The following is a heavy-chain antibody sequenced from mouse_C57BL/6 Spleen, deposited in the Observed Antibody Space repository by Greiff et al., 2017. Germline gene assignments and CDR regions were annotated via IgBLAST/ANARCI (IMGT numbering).Heavy chain of an antibody. D-gene: IGHD2-4*01. Sequence: EVQLQQSGPELVKPGASVKISCKASGYTFTDYYMHWVKQSHGKSLEWIGDINPNNGGTSYNQQFKGKATLTVDKSSSTAYMELRSLTSEDSAVYDCARGEGLRDYYAMDYWGKGTSVTVAS. CDR2: INPNNGGT. CDR3: ARGEGLRDYYAMDY. CDR1: GYTFTDYY. J-gene: IGHJ4*01. V-gene: IGHV1-26*01.